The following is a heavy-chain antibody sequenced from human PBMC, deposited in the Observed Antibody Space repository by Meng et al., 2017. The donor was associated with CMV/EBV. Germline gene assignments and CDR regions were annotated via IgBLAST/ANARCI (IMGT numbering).Heavy chain of an antibody. Sequence: SVKVSCKASGGTFSSYAISWVRQAPGQGLEWMGGIIPIFGTANYAQKFQGRVTITTDESTGTAYMELSSLRSEDTAVYYCARGEPAASSNWFDPWGQGTLVTVSS. D-gene: IGHD2-2*01. J-gene: IGHJ5*02. V-gene: IGHV1-69*05. CDR1: GGTFSSYA. CDR2: IIPIFGTA. CDR3: ARGEPAASSNWFDP.